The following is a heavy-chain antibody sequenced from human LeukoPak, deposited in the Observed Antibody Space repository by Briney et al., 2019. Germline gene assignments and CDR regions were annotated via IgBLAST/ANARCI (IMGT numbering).Heavy chain of an antibody. Sequence: GASVKVSCKASGYTFTGYYMHWVRQAPGQGLEWMGGIIPIFGTANYAQKFQGRVTITTDESTSTAYMELSSLRSEDTAVYYYARNLPEGSSGGDLNWFDPWGQGTLVTVSS. J-gene: IGHJ5*02. V-gene: IGHV1-69*05. CDR2: IIPIFGTA. CDR3: ARNLPEGSSGGDLNWFDP. D-gene: IGHD2-21*02. CDR1: GYTFTGYY.